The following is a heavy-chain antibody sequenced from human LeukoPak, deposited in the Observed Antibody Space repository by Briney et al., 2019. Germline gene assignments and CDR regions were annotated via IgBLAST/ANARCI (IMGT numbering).Heavy chain of an antibody. J-gene: IGHJ5*02. CDR1: GGSISSSSYY. CDR3: ARELSSIIAVAGTVGPPQRTNWFDP. D-gene: IGHD6-19*01. V-gene: IGHV4-39*07. CDR2: IYYSGST. Sequence: SETLSLTCTVSGGSISSSSYYWGWIRQPPGKGLEWIGSIYYSGSTYYNPSLKSRVTISVDTSKNQFSLKLSSVTAADTAVYYCARELSSIIAVAGTVGPPQRTNWFDPWGQGTLVTVSS.